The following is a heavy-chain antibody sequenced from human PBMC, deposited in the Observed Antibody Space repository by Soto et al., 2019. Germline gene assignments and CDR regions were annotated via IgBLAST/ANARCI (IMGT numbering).Heavy chain of an antibody. Sequence: SETLSLTCTVSGGSISSSSYYWGWIRQPPGKGLEWIGSIYYSGSTYYNPSLKSRVTISVDTSKNQFSLKLSSVTAADTAVYYCARVFAYCGGDCSNYIDYWGQGTLVTVSS. CDR1: GGSISSSSYY. V-gene: IGHV4-39*01. CDR3: ARVFAYCGGDCSNYIDY. J-gene: IGHJ4*02. CDR2: IYYSGST. D-gene: IGHD2-21*02.